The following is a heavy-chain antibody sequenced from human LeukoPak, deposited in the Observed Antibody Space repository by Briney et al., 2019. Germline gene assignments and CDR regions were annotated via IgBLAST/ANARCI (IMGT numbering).Heavy chain of an antibody. CDR1: GFNFRAYW. CDR3: ARDSIQLWPNAIDF. J-gene: IGHJ4*02. V-gene: IGHV3-7*01. Sequence: GGSLRLSCTTSGFNFRAYWTGWVRQAPGKGLEWVANIHQHGSKENYLDSVKGRFTISRDNAKSSIYLQMNSLRAEDTAVYYCARDSIQLWPNAIDFWGQGTLVTVSS. D-gene: IGHD1-1*01. CDR2: IHQHGSKE.